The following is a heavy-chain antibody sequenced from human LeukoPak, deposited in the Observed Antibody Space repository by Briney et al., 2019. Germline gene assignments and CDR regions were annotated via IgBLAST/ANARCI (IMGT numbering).Heavy chain of an antibody. J-gene: IGHJ4*02. CDR2: ISSGSTI. CDR3: AKIGNQGYYFDY. CDR1: GFTFSSYE. Sequence: GGSLRLSCAASGFTFSSYEMNWVRQAPGKGLEWVSYISSGSTIYYADSVKGRFTISRDNAKNSLYLQMNSLRVEDTAVYYCAKIGNQGYYFDYWGQGTLVTVSS. V-gene: IGHV3-48*03. D-gene: IGHD4-23*01.